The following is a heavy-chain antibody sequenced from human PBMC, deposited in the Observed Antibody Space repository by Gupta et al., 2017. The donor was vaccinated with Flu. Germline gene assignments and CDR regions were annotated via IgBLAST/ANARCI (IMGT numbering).Heavy chain of an antibody. J-gene: IGHJ6*02. CDR1: GFTLSSAC. CDR3: ARELLWFGELVGGYGMDV. D-gene: IGHD3-10*01. Sequence: EVQGVESWGGWVEPGGALRLSFAAPGFTLSSACTCWVRQAPGKGLEWVANIKQDGSEKYYVDSVKGRFTISRDNAKNSLYLQMNSLRAEDTAVYYCARELLWFGELVGGYGMDVWGQGTTVTVSS. CDR2: IKQDGSEK. V-gene: IGHV3-7*01.